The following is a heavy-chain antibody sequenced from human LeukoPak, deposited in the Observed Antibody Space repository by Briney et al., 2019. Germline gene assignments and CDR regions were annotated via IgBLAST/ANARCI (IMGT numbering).Heavy chain of an antibody. V-gene: IGHV3-23*01. Sequence: PGGSLRLSCAASGFTFSSYAMSWVRQAPGKGLEWVSAISGSGGSTYYADSVKGRFTISRDNSKNTLYLQMNSLRAEDTAVYYCAKDLACSSTSCYSYWGQGTLVTVSS. CDR3: AKDLACSSTSCYSY. CDR2: ISGSGGST. CDR1: GFTFSSYA. J-gene: IGHJ4*02. D-gene: IGHD2-2*01.